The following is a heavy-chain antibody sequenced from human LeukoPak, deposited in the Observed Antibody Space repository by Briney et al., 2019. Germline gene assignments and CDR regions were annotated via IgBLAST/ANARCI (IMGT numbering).Heavy chain of an antibody. D-gene: IGHD3-9*01. V-gene: IGHV1-18*01. CDR2: ISAYNGNT. CDR3: ATRPLTISWHAFGI. Sequence: ASVKVSCKASGYTFTSYGISWVRQAPGQGLEWMGWISAYNGNTNYAQKLQGRVTMTTDTSTSTAYMELRSLRSDDTAVYYCATRPLTISWHAFGIWGQGTMVTVSS. CDR1: GYTFTSYG. J-gene: IGHJ3*02.